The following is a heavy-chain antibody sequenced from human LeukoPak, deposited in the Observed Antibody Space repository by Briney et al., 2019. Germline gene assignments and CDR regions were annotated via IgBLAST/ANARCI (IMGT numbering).Heavy chain of an antibody. V-gene: IGHV1-69*04. CDR2: IIPIFGIA. CDR3: ARDPEYGSGSFEVDY. J-gene: IGHJ4*02. Sequence: SAKVSCKASGGTFSSYAISWVRQAPGQGLEWMGRIIPIFGIANYAQKFQGRVTITADKSTSTAYMELSSLRSEDTAVYYCARDPEYGSGSFEVDYWGQGTLVTVSS. D-gene: IGHD3-10*01. CDR1: GGTFSSYA.